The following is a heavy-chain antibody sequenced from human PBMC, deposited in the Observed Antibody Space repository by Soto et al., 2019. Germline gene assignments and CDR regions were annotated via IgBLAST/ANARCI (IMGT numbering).Heavy chain of an antibody. CDR3: AREEGLLNWFDP. V-gene: IGHV3-48*01. D-gene: IGHD1-26*01. CDR2: ISISSSTI. Sequence: EVQLVESGGGLVQPGGSLRLSCAASGFTFSSYSMNWVRQAPGKGLEWVSYISISSSTIYYADSVKARFTISRDNAKNSLYLQMDGLRAEDTAVYYCAREEGLLNWFDPWGQGNLVTVSS. CDR1: GFTFSSYS. J-gene: IGHJ5*02.